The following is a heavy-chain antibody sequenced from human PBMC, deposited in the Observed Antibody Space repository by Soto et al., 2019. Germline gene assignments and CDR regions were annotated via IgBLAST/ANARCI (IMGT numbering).Heavy chain of an antibody. D-gene: IGHD3-3*01. CDR3: ARAGPRGFLEWLLYGCFDY. V-gene: IGHV3-7*05. J-gene: IGHJ4*02. CDR1: GFTFSSYW. CDR2: IKQDGSEK. Sequence: GGSLRLSCAASGFTFSSYWMSWVRQAPGKGLEWVANIKQDGSEKYYVDSVKGRFTISRDNAKNSLYLQMNSLRAEDTAVYYCARAGPRGFLEWLLYGCFDYWGQGTLVTVSS.